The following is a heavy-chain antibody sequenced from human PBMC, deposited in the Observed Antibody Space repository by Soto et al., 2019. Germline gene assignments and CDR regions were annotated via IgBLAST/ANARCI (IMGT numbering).Heavy chain of an antibody. CDR3: ARAHSRDGYNYGD. D-gene: IGHD5-18*01. CDR1: GGSISSYY. Sequence: SETLSLTCTVSGGSISSYYWSWIRQPPGKGLEWIGYIYYSGSTNYNPSLKSLGTISVYTSKNQFSLKLSSVTAADTAVYYCARAHSRDGYNYGDWGRGTRVTV. J-gene: IGHJ4*02. V-gene: IGHV4-59*01. CDR2: IYYSGST.